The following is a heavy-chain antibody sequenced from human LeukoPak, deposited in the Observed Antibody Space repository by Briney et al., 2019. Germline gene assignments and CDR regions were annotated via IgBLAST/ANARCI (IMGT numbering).Heavy chain of an antibody. D-gene: IGHD3-3*01. J-gene: IGHJ4*02. CDR1: GGTFSSYA. Sequence: SVKVSCKASGGTFSSYAISWVRQAPGQGLEWMGGIIPIFGTANYAQKFQGRVTITTDESTSTAYMELSSLRSEDTAVYDCARQWSGYLYYFDYWGQGTLVTVSS. CDR3: ARQWSGYLYYFDY. V-gene: IGHV1-69*05. CDR2: IIPIFGTA.